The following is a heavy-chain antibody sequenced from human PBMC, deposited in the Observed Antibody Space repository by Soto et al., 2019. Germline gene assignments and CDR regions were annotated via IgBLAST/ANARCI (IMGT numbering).Heavy chain of an antibody. V-gene: IGHV3-23*01. CDR2: ISGSGGST. CDR1: GFTFSSYA. CDR3: AKDRKWRELLGNWFDP. D-gene: IGHD1-26*01. Sequence: EVQLLESGGGLVQPGGSLRLSCAASGFTFSSYAMSWVRQAPGKGLEWVSAISGSGGSTYYADSAKGRFTIYRDNSKNTLYLQMKSLRAEDTAVYYCAKDRKWRELLGNWFDPWGQGTLVTVSS. J-gene: IGHJ5*02.